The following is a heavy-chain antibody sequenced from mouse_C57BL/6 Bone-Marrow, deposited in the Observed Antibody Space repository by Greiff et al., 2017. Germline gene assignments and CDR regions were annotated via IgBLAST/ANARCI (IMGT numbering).Heavy chain of an antibody. D-gene: IGHD2-1*01. V-gene: IGHV2-6-1*01. CDR2: IWSDGIT. Sequence: VMLVESGPGLVAPSQCLSLSCTISGFSLTSYGVHWVRQSPGKGLEWLVVIWSDGITTYNSTIQSRLSISKDNSKSQFFLQMNSHQTDDTAMYYCARGNYYAMDYWGQGTSVTVSS. CDR1: GFSLTSYG. J-gene: IGHJ4*01. CDR3: ARGNYYAMDY.